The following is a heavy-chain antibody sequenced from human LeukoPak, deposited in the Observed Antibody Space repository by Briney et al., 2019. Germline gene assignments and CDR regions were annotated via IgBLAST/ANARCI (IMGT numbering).Heavy chain of an antibody. CDR1: GFTFSSYG. CDR2: IWYDGSNK. V-gene: IGHV3-33*01. Sequence: GRSLRLSCAASGFTFSSYGMHWVRQAPGKGLEWVAVIWYDGSNKYYADSVKGRFAISRDNSKNTLYLQMNSLRAEDTAVYYCARGGYDFWSDYSKPHYFDYWGQGTLVTVSS. J-gene: IGHJ4*02. D-gene: IGHD3-3*01. CDR3: ARGGYDFWSDYSKPHYFDY.